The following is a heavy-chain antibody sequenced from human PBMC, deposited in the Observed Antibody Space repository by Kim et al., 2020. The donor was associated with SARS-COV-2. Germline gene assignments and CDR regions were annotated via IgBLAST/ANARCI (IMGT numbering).Heavy chain of an antibody. CDR3: ARTREKSFDY. Sequence: GGSLRLSCAASGFSFSSRGIHWVRQAPGKGLEWVAVISNDETYQNYADSVRGRFTISRDNSKNTVDLQMNSLRVEDTAGYYCARTREKSFDYWGQGTLVT. CDR2: ISNDETYQ. V-gene: IGHV3-30*03. J-gene: IGHJ4*02. CDR1: GFSFSSRG.